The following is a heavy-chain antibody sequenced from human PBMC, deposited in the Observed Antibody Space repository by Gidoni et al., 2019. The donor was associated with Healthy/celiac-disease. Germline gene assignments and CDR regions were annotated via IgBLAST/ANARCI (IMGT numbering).Heavy chain of an antibody. CDR1: GFPFDDYA. J-gene: IGHJ6*03. Sequence: EVQLVESGGGLVQLGRSLRLSCAASGFPFDDYAMHWVRQAPGQGLEWVSGISWNSGSRGYADSVKGRFTISRENAKNSLYLQMNSLRAEDTALYYCAKSGGYSYGYYYYYMDVWGKGTTVTVSS. D-gene: IGHD5-18*01. V-gene: IGHV3-9*01. CDR2: ISWNSGSR. CDR3: AKSGGYSYGYYYYYMDV.